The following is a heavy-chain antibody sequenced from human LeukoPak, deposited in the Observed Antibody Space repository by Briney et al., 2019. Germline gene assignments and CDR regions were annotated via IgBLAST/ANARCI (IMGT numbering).Heavy chain of an antibody. CDR2: ISYDGSNK. Sequence: GGSLRLSCAASGFTFSSYAMHWVRQAPGKGLEWVAVISYDGSNKYYADSVKGRFTISRDNSKNTLYLQMNSLKTEDTAVYYCTTRTYPHPHPRQWLVNTGEAFDIWGQGTMVTVSS. V-gene: IGHV3-30-3*01. J-gene: IGHJ3*02. CDR3: TTRTYPHPHPRQWLVNTGEAFDI. D-gene: IGHD6-19*01. CDR1: GFTFSSYA.